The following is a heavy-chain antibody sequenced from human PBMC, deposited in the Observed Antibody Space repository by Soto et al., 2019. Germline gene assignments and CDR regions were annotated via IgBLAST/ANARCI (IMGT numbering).Heavy chain of an antibody. V-gene: IGHV4-34*01. Sequence: PSETLSLTCAVYGGSFSDFYWNFIRQPPGKGLEWIGEINHSGSTNYNPSLKSRVTISVDTSKNQFSLKLRSVTAADTAVYFCARGPRVVWVVPTAQRDVFDIGGQGTVVTVS. J-gene: IGHJ3*02. CDR3: ARGPRVVWVVPTAQRDVFDI. CDR2: INHSGST. CDR1: GGSFSDFY. D-gene: IGHD2-2*01.